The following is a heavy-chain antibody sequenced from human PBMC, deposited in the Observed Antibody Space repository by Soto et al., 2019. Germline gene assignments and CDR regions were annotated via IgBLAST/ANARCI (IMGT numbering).Heavy chain of an antibody. Sequence: VQLVESGGGLVQPGGSLRLSCAASGFTFSSYEMNWVRQAPGKGLEWVSYISSSGSTIYYADSVKGRFTISRDNAKNSLYLQMNSLRAEDTAVYYCARDTPDALFDYWGQGTLVTVSS. CDR2: ISSSGSTI. V-gene: IGHV3-48*03. J-gene: IGHJ4*02. CDR3: ARDTPDALFDY. CDR1: GFTFSSYE.